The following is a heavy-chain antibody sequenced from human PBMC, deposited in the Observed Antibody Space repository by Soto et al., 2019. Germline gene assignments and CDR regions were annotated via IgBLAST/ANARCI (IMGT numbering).Heavy chain of an antibody. Sequence: PVGSLRLSCAASGFTFSDYYMSWIRQAPGKGLEWVSYISSSSSYTNYADSVKGRFTISRDNAKNSLYLQMNSLRAEDTAVYYCARDSHSSSSGYWGQGTLVTVSS. CDR1: GFTFSDYY. CDR3: ARDSHSSSSGY. CDR2: ISSSSSYT. V-gene: IGHV3-11*06. D-gene: IGHD6-13*01. J-gene: IGHJ4*02.